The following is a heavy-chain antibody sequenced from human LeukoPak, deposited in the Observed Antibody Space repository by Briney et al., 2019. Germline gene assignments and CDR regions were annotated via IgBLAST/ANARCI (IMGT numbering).Heavy chain of an antibody. CDR2: IYYSGST. D-gene: IGHD2-2*01. J-gene: IGHJ5*02. CDR3: ARLHCSSTSCYDWNWFDP. Sequence: PSQTLSLTCTVSGGSISSGDYYWSWIRQPPGKGLEWIGYIYYSGSTYYNPSLKSRVTISVDTSKNQFSLKLSSVTAADTAVYYCARLHCSSTSCYDWNWFDPWGQGTLDTVSS. V-gene: IGHV4-30-4*01. CDR1: GGSISSGDYY.